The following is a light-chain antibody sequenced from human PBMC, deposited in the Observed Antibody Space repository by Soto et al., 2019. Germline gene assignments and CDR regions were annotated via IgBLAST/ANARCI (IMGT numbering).Light chain of an antibody. Sequence: QSVLTQPPSVSGAPGQRVTTSCTGSSSNIGADYDVHWYQHLPGTAPKLLIYGNSNRPSGVPDRFSGSKSGTSASLAITGLQAGDEADYYCQSYDSSLSGYYVFGTGTKVTVL. CDR1: SSNIGADYD. CDR2: GNS. J-gene: IGLJ1*01. V-gene: IGLV1-40*01. CDR3: QSYDSSLSGYYV.